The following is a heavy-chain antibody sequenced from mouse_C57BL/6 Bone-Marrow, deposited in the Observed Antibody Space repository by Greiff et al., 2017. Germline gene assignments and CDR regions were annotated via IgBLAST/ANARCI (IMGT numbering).Heavy chain of an antibody. V-gene: IGHV5-4*03. J-gene: IGHJ3*01. CDR2: ISDGGSYT. CDR1: GFTFSSYA. D-gene: IGHD1-1*01. Sequence: EVKLMESGGGLVKPGGSLKLSCAASGFTFSSYAMSWVRQTPEKRLEWVATISDGGSYTYYPDTVKGRFTISRDNAKNNLYLQMSHLKSEDTAMYYCARGPYYYGSTPFAYWGQGTLVTVSA. CDR3: ARGPYYYGSTPFAY.